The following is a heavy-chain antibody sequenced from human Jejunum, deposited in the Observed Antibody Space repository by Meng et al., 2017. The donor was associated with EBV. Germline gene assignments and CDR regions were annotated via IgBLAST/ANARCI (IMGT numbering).Heavy chain of an antibody. D-gene: IGHD4-17*01. CDR3: ARRYGDYVRYFDS. Sequence: IHLEHAGPTLVNHTQTLTLTCTISCFSLSTSGVGVGWIRQPPGKALEWLAHIYWDENKRYSTSLRSRLSIMKDTSKSQVVLTMTNMDPVDTATYYCARRYGDYVRYFDSWGQGILVTVSS. J-gene: IGHJ4*02. V-gene: IGHV2-5*02. CDR1: CFSLSTSGVG. CDR2: IYWDENK.